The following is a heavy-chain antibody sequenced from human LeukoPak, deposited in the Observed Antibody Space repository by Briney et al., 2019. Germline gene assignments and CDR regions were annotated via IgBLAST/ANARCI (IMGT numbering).Heavy chain of an antibody. V-gene: IGHV3-30-3*01. CDR3: ARGHGADWFDP. J-gene: IGHJ5*02. Sequence: GRSLRLSCAAPGFTFSSYAMHWVRQAPGKGLEWVAVISYDGSNKYYADSVKGRFTISRDNSKNTLYLQMNSLRAEDTAVYYCARGHGADWFDPWGQGTLVTVSS. D-gene: IGHD4-17*01. CDR1: GFTFSSYA. CDR2: ISYDGSNK.